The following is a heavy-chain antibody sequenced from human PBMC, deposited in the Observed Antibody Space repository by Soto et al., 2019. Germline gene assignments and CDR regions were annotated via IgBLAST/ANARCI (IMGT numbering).Heavy chain of an antibody. CDR1: GGTFSSYV. J-gene: IGHJ5*01. CDR3: ARDHPSPGWFDH. V-gene: IGHV1-69*06. CDR2: NIPIFGTP. Sequence: AVNVSCKASGGTFSSYVISWMRQAPGQGLERMGGNIPIFGTPNYAQKFQGRVTMTAYKSTSTAYMELSSLRSEDTAVYYCARDHPSPGWFDHWGQGTLVTVSS.